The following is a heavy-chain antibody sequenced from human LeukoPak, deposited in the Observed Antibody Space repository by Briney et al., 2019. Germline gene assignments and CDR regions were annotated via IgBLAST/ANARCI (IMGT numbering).Heavy chain of an antibody. CDR3: ARWRGKWDVNWFDP. J-gene: IGHJ5*02. D-gene: IGHD1-26*01. Sequence: PSETLSLTCTVSGGSISSYYWAWFRQPPGKGLDWIGSLYYDGRTYYSPSLESRVTVSVDTSKNQFALRLTSVTAADTAVYYCARWRGKWDVNWFDPWGPGTLVTVSS. V-gene: IGHV4-39*01. CDR2: LYYDGRT. CDR1: GGSISSYY.